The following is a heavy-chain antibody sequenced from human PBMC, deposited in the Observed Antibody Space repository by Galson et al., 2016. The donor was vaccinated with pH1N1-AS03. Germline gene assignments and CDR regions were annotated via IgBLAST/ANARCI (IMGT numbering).Heavy chain of an antibody. Sequence: LTCTVSGDSITSGNYFWSWIRQPAGKGLEWIGRIHSSGSTDYNSSLKSRVIISVDTSNNEFSLKLSSVTAADTAVYYCARDLGAGGPEDSWGPGTRVTISS. CDR1: GDSITSGNYF. D-gene: IGHD3-3*01. CDR3: ARDLGAGGPEDS. J-gene: IGHJ4*02. CDR2: IHSSGST. V-gene: IGHV4-61*02.